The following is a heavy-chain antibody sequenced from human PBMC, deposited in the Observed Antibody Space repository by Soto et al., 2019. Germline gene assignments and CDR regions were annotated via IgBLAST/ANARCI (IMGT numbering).Heavy chain of an antibody. Sequence: QVQLQESGPGVVKPSGTLSLTCAVSGGAISRSTWWTWVRQSPGEGLEWIGEIYHSGTTNYNPSLKSRASITLDTPENNFSPKLTSVPAADTAVYYCAGGGGATDVTYFYFYGLNVWGPGTTATVSS. CDR1: GGAISRSTW. CDR3: AGGGGATDVTYFYFYGLNV. D-gene: IGHD1-26*01. V-gene: IGHV4-4*02. CDR2: IYHSGTT. J-gene: IGHJ6*02.